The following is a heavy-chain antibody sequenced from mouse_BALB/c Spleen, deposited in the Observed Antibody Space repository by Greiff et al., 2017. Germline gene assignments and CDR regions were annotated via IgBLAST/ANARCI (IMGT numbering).Heavy chain of an antibody. CDR3: ARLYYGSLWFFAY. CDR2: ISSGGST. J-gene: IGHJ3*01. CDR1: GFTFSSYA. V-gene: IGHV5-6-5*01. D-gene: IGHD2-1*01. Sequence: EVKVEESGGGLVKPGGSLKLSCAASGFTFSSYAMSWVRQTPEKRLEWVASISSGGSTYYPDSVKGRFTISRDNARNILYLQMSSLRSEDTAMYYCARLYYGSLWFFAYWGQGTLVTVSA.